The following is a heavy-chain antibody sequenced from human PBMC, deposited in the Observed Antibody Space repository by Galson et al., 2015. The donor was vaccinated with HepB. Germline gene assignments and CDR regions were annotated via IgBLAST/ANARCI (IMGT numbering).Heavy chain of an antibody. CDR2: ISSSSSYT. CDR1: GFTFSDYH. J-gene: IGHJ4*02. Sequence: SLRLSCAASGFTFSDYHMSWIRQAPGKGLEWVSYISSSSSYTNYADSVKGRFTISRDNAKNSLYLQMNSLRAEDTAVYYCARGAPLRDYWGQGTLVTVSS. CDR3: ARGAPLRDY. V-gene: IGHV3-11*06.